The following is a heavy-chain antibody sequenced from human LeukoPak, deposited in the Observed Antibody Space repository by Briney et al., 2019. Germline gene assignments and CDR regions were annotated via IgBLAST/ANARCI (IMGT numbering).Heavy chain of an antibody. CDR3: ARGYEWLRSLAGY. CDR1: GYTFTSYG. CDR2: ISAYDGNT. Sequence: GASVKVSCKASGYTFTSYGISWVRQAPGQGLEWMGWISAYDGNTNYAQKFQGRVTMTRDTSTSTVYMELSSLRSEDTAVYYCARGYEWLRSLAGYWGQGTLVTVSS. V-gene: IGHV1-18*01. D-gene: IGHD5-12*01. J-gene: IGHJ4*02.